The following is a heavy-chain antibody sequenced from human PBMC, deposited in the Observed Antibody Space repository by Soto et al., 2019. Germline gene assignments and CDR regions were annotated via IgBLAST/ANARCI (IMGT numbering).Heavy chain of an antibody. Sequence: PSETLSLTCAVYGGSFSGYYWSWIRQPPGKGLEWIGEINHSGSTNYNPSLKSRVTISVDTSKNQFSLKLSSVTAADTAVYYCARGRVAVAGTRWFDPWGQGTLGTVS. CDR1: GGSFSGYY. D-gene: IGHD6-19*01. CDR2: INHSGST. CDR3: ARGRVAVAGTRWFDP. V-gene: IGHV4-34*01. J-gene: IGHJ5*02.